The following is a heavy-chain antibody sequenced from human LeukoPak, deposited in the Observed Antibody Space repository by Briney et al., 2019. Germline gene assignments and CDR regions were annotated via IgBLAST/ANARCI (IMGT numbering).Heavy chain of an antibody. D-gene: IGHD6-13*01. J-gene: IGHJ4*02. Sequence: GGSLRLSCAASGFTFSSYSMNWVRQAPGKGLEWVSSISSSSSYIYYADSVKGRFTISRDNAKNSLYLQMNSLRAEDTAVYYCAREPIAAPYYFDYWGQGTLVTVPS. CDR1: GFTFSSYS. CDR2: ISSSSSYI. CDR3: AREPIAAPYYFDY. V-gene: IGHV3-21*01.